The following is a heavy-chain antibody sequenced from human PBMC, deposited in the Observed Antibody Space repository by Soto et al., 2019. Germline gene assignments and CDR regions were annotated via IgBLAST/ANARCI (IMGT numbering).Heavy chain of an antibody. CDR2: IGATGDAT. D-gene: IGHD4-17*01. Sequence: EVPLLESGGGLVQPGGSLRLSCAASGFSFSTHTLSWVRQAPGKGLVWLSSIGATGDATYYADSVKGRFTISRDNSEDTVSLQMNSLRVDDTAVYYCAILRGLRKFWGQGTLVNVSS. CDR3: AILRGLRKF. CDR1: GFSFSTHT. J-gene: IGHJ4*02. V-gene: IGHV3-23*01.